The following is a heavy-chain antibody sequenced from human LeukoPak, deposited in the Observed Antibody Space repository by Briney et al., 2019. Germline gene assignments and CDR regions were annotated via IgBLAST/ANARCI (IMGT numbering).Heavy chain of an antibody. CDR3: ARAYCSSTSCFDY. CDR2: INPSGGST. D-gene: IGHD2-2*01. J-gene: IGHJ4*02. V-gene: IGHV1-46*01. CDR1: GYTFTSYY. Sequence: SGNVSCKASGYTFTSYYMHWVRQAPGQGLESMGIINPSGGSTSYAHRCQGRVTMTRDMSTSTVYMELSSLRSENTAVSYCARAYCSSTSCFDYWGQGCLVTVSS.